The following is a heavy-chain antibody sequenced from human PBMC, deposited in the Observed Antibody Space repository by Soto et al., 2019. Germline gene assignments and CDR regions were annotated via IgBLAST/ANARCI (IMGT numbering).Heavy chain of an antibody. D-gene: IGHD6-19*01. CDR3: AKADGEQWLIPHLDN. J-gene: IGHJ4*02. V-gene: IGHV3-23*01. Sequence: EVQLLESGGGVVQPGGSLRLSCEASGFNFKNFAMGWVRQAPGEGLEWVSGICCCGGTTSYADSVKGRFTLARDDSKNTLSLHLNSLIFEDTARYFCAKADGEQWLIPHLDNWGQGTLVTVS. CDR2: ICCCGGTT. CDR1: GFNFKNFA.